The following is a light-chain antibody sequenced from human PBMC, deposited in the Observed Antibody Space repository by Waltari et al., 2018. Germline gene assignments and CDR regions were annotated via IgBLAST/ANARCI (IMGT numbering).Light chain of an antibody. CDR3: RQRSNWPLT. Sequence: EIVLTQSPATLSLSPGERATLSCRASQSVTTYLAWYQQNPGQHPRLLIYDASNRAICIPARFSGSGFGTDFTLTISKLEPEDFAVYYGRQRSNWPLTFGGGTKLEI. CDR2: DAS. J-gene: IGKJ4*01. V-gene: IGKV3-11*01. CDR1: QSVTTY.